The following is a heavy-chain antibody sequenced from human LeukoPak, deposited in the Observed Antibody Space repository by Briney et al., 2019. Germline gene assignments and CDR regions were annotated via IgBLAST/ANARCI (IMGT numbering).Heavy chain of an antibody. CDR1: GFTFSSYA. Sequence: PGGSLRLSCVASGFTFSSYALTWVRQAPGKGLEWVSGLSGSAGSPYYADSVKGRFTISRDNSKNTLFLQMNNLRAEDTAIYYCTKAASSGSCYQSDYWGQGTLVTVSS. CDR3: TKAASSGSCYQSDY. J-gene: IGHJ4*02. D-gene: IGHD2-15*01. CDR2: LSGSAGSP. V-gene: IGHV3-23*01.